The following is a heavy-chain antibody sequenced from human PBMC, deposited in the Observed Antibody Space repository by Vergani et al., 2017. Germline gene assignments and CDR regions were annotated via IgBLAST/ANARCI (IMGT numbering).Heavy chain of an antibody. V-gene: IGHV3-23*01. J-gene: IGHJ3*02. D-gene: IGHD2-15*01. Sequence: EVQLLESGGVLVQPGGSLRLSCAASGFTFSSYAMSWVRQAPGKGLEWVSAISGRGGSTYYADSVKGRFTISRDNSKNPLYLQMNSLRAEDTAVYYCAKGDPVLDAFDIWGQGTMVTVSS. CDR2: ISGRGGST. CDR3: AKGDPVLDAFDI. CDR1: GFTFSSYA.